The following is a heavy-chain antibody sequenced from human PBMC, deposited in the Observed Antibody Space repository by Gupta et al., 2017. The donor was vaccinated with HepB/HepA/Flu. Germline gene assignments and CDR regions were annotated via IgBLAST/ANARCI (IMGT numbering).Heavy chain of an antibody. Sequence: QVRLVQSGAELKTPGASVKVSCAASGYNFINYYINWVRQAPGQGLEWMGWINPKSGGTKYTQKFQGRVTMTRDTSINTAYMELSRLSSDDAAIYYWARDSHLSSRVSRNINFFYYMDGWGKGTTVTASS. CDR3: ARDSHLSSRVSRNINFFYYMDG. CDR1: GYNFINYY. D-gene: IGHD3-22*01. V-gene: IGHV1-2*02. CDR2: INPKSGGT. J-gene: IGHJ6*03.